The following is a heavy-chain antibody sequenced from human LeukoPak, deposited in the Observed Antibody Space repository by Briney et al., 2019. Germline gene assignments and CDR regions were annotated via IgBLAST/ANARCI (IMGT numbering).Heavy chain of an antibody. D-gene: IGHD6-6*01. V-gene: IGHV5-51*07. CDR1: GYSFTRFW. CDR3: ARRGSSSPFDH. CDR2: VYPGDSDT. J-gene: IGHJ4*02. Sequence: GESLQISCKCSGYSFTRFWIGWVHQLPGKGLEWMEIVYPGDSDTIYSPSFQGQVTISAHKSINTAYLEWRSLTASDTAIYSCARRGSSSPFDHWGQGTLVAVSS.